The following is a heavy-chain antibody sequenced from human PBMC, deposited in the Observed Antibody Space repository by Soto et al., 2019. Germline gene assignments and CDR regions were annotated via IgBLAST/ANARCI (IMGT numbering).Heavy chain of an antibody. V-gene: IGHV3-53*01. CDR3: ARGVPSSPFDY. CDR2: IYSGGST. D-gene: IGHD3-10*01. Sequence: GGSLRLSCAASGFTVSSNYMSWVRQAPGKGLEWVSVIYSGGSTYYAESVKGRFTISRDNSKNTLYLQMNSLRAEDTAVYYGARGVPSSPFDYWGQGTLVTVSS. CDR1: GFTVSSNY. J-gene: IGHJ4*02.